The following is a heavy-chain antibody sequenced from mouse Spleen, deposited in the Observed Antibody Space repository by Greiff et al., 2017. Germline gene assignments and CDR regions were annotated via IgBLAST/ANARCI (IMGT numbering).Heavy chain of an antibody. CDR2: IWSGGST. CDR1: GFSLTSYG. D-gene: IGHD1-2*01. Sequence: QVQLKQSGPGLVQPSQSLSITCTVSGFSLTSYGVHWVRQSPGKGLEWLGVIWSGGSTDYNAAFISRLSISKDNSKSQVFFKMNSLQANDTAIYYATATYYAMDYWGQGTSVTVSS. CDR3: TATYYAMDY. V-gene: IGHV2-2*02. J-gene: IGHJ4*01.